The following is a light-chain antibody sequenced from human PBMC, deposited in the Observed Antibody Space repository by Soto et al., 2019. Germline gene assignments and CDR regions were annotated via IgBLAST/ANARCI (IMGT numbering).Light chain of an antibody. CDR3: QQYNSYPWT. Sequence: DIQITQSPSTLSAFVGDRVTITCLDSQTISFSLGWYQQKAGKAPKLLIYAASSLQGGVPSRFSGSGSGTEFTLTISSLQPDDFAAYYCQQYNSYPWTVGQGTKVDIK. CDR1: QTISFS. J-gene: IGKJ1*01. CDR2: AAS. V-gene: IGKV1-5*01.